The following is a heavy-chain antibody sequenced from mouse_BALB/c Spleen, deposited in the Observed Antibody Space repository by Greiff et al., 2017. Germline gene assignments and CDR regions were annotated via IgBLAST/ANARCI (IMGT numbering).Heavy chain of an antibody. CDR1: GYTFTSYW. J-gene: IGHJ3*01. Sequence: QVQLQQPGAELVRPGASVKLSCKASGYTFTSYWINWVKQRPGQGLEWIGNIYPSDSYTNYNQKFKDKATLTVDKSSSTAYMQLSSPTSEDSAVYYCTREPFWGQGTLVTVSA. V-gene: IGHV1-69*02. CDR2: IYPSDSYT. CDR3: TREPF.